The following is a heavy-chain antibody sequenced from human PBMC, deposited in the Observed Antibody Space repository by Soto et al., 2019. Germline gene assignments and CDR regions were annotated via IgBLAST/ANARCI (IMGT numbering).Heavy chain of an antibody. J-gene: IGHJ4*02. Sequence: SGTLSLTCPVSCCSISGSSSYWGWIRQPPGKGLEWVGSIYYLGNTYYNPSLGSRVTISVDTSKNQFSLKLRSVTAADTAVFYCAGLYPYESSGYHLDYWGQGMLVTVSS. CDR2: IYYLGNT. CDR3: AGLYPYESSGYHLDY. V-gene: IGHV4-39*01. CDR1: CCSISGSSSY. D-gene: IGHD3-22*01.